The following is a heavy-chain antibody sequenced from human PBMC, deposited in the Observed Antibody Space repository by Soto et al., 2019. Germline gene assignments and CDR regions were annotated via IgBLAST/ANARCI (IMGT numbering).Heavy chain of an antibody. V-gene: IGHV1-46*03. CDR3: ARVYCSGGSGYSIDY. J-gene: IGHJ4*02. CDR1: GYTFTSYY. Sequence: QVQLVQSGAEVKKPGASVKVSCKASGYTFTSYYMHWVRQAPGPGLEWMGIINPSNSTTYAQKFQGRVTMTRDTSTSTVYMELSSLRSEDTAVYYCARVYCSGGSGYSIDYWGQGTLVTVSS. D-gene: IGHD2-15*01. CDR2: INPSNST.